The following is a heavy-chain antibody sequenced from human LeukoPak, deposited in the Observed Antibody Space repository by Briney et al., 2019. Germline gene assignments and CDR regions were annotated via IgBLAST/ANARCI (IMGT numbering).Heavy chain of an antibody. D-gene: IGHD3-22*01. CDR2: IYHSGST. CDR1: GYSISSGYY. J-gene: IGHJ3*02. Sequence: PSETLSLTCTVSGYSISSGYYWGWIRQPPGKGLEWIGSIYHSGSTYYNPSLKSRATISVDTSKNQFSLKLSSVTAADTAVYYCARRSGITMVVVLISDAFDIWGQGTMVTVSS. V-gene: IGHV4-38-2*02. CDR3: ARRSGITMVVVLISDAFDI.